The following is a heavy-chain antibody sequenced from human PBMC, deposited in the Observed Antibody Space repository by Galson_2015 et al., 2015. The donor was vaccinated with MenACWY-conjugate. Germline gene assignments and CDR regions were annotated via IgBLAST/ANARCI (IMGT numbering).Heavy chain of an antibody. CDR2: IKSKPDGGAT. J-gene: IGHJ4*02. CDR3: TTLTMIIIHDDY. D-gene: IGHD3-22*01. CDR1: GFSFNYAW. V-gene: IGHV3-15*01. Sequence: SLRLSCAASGFSFNYAWMNWVRQAPGKGLEWVGIIKSKPDGGATDYAAPVKGRFTISRDDSKNTLYLQMNSLKTEDTAVYYCTTLTMIIIHDDYWGQGTLVTVSS.